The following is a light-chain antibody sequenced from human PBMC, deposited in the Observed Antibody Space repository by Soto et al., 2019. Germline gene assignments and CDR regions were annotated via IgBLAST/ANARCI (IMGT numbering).Light chain of an antibody. J-gene: IGKJ4*01. CDR1: QSVSSSY. CDR2: GAS. CDR3: HQYDSSPLT. V-gene: IGKV3-20*01. Sequence: EIVLTQSPGTLSLSPGERATPSCRASQSVSSSYLAWYQQKPGQAPRLLIYGASSRATGIPDRFSGSGSGTDFTLTISRLEPEEFAVYYCHQYDSSPLTFGGGTKVEIK.